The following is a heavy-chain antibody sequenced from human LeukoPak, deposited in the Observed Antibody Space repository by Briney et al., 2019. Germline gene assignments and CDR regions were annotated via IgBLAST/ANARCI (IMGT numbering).Heavy chain of an antibody. D-gene: IGHD2-2*01. CDR3: ARVGSYSHYCSSTSCQRFYYYGMDV. V-gene: IGHV4-31*01. J-gene: IGHJ6*02. CDR1: GGSISSGGYY. CDR2: IYYSGST. Sequence: PSQTLSLTCTVSGGSISSGGYYWSWIRQHPGKGLEWIGYIYYSGSTYYNPSLKSQVTISVDTSKNQFSLKLSSVTAADTAVYYCARVGSYSHYCSSTSCQRFYYYGMDVWGQGTTVTVSS.